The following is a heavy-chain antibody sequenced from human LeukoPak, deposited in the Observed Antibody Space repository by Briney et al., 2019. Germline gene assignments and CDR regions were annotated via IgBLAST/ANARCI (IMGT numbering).Heavy chain of an antibody. V-gene: IGHV3-23*01. D-gene: IGHD2-2*01. J-gene: IGHJ4*02. CDR3: AKVHLGSSIGCLDY. Sequence: GGSLRLSCAASGFTFSSYAMSWVRQAPGKGLQWVSSISGSGGNTYYADSVKGRFTISRDNSKNTLYMQMNSLRAEDTAVYYCAKVHLGSSIGCLDYWGQGSLVTVSS. CDR1: GFTFSSYA. CDR2: ISGSGGNT.